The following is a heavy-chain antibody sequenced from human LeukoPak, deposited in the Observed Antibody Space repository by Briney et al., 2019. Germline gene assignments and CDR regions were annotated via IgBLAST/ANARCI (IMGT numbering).Heavy chain of an antibody. CDR1: GDFISSYY. D-gene: IGHD6-19*01. CDR3: ARQIAVARKAGFDY. J-gene: IGHJ4*02. Sequence: SETLSLTCTVSGGSTVSGDFISSYYWTWIRQPAGKGLEWIGRIYTTGSTNYNPSLNSRVTMSLDTSKNQFSLRLSSVTAADTAVYYCARQIAVARKAGFDYWGQRTLVTVSS. V-gene: IGHV4-4*07. CDR2: IYTTGST.